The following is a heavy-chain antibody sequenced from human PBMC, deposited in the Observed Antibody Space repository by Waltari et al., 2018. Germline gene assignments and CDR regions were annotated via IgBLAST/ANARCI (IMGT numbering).Heavy chain of an antibody. CDR1: GGSLSGSY. D-gene: IGHD3-22*01. J-gene: IGHJ6*02. CDR2: IFSSGRP. V-gene: IGHV4-4*07. Sequence: QVQLQESGPGLVMASETLSLTCSVSGGSLSGSYWSWVRKPAGKGLEWIGRIFSSGRPNYNATLKSRVTMSLDTSKNGFSLILSSVTAADTGVYYCARHRRLGNKYYYDLDVWGQGTTVSLS. CDR3: ARHRRLGNKYYYDLDV.